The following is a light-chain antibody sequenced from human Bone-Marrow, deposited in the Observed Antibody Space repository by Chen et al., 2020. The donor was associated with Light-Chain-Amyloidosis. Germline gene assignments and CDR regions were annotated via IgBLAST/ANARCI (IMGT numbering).Light chain of an antibody. J-gene: IGLJ1*01. CDR2: EVT. CDR3: CSYGGTNFYV. Sequence: QSALAQPASVSGSPGQSITISCTGTSSDVGRYNLVSWYHHHPGKAPKLLIHEVTMRPSGLSIRVSCSNFLNTAALTRYGLQAAVEAPYYCCSYGGTNFYVFGPGTKLTVL. V-gene: IGLV2-23*02. CDR1: SSDVGRYNL.